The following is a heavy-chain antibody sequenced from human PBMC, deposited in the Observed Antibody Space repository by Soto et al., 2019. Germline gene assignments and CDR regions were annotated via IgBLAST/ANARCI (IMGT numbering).Heavy chain of an antibody. CDR2: INPSGGST. J-gene: IGHJ1*01. V-gene: IGHV1-46*01. Sequence: ASVKVSCKASGYTFTSYYMHWVRQAPGQGLEWMVIINPSGGSTSYAQKFQGRVTMTRDTSTSTVYMELSSLRSEDTAVYYCARDSYYDFWSGYPPAYWGQGTQVTVSS. CDR1: GYTFTSYY. CDR3: ARDSYYDFWSGYPPAY. D-gene: IGHD3-3*01.